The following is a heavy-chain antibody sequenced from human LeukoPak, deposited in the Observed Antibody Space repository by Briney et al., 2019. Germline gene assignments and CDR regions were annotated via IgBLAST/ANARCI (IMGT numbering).Heavy chain of an antibody. CDR1: GFTFSSYS. CDR2: ISSSSSYI. J-gene: IGHJ4*02. CDR3: ARDRWETGYDSSGYPLDY. V-gene: IGHV3-21*01. D-gene: IGHD3-22*01. Sequence: GGSLRLSCAASGFTFSSYSMNWVRQAPGKGLEWVPSISSSSSYIYYADSVKGRFTISRDNAKNSLYLQMNSLRAEDTAVYYCARDRWETGYDSSGYPLDYWGQGTLVTVSS.